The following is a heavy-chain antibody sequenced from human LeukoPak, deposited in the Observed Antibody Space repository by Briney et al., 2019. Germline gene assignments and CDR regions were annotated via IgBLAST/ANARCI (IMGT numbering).Heavy chain of an antibody. V-gene: IGHV3-30-3*01. CDR2: ISYDGSIK. Sequence: GGSLRLSCAASGFTFSSYGMHWVRQAPGKGLEWVAVISYDGSIKYHADSVEGRFTISRDNSKNMLYLQMNSLGTEDTAVYYCARGEASSRFDYWGQGTLVTVSS. CDR3: ARGEASSRFDY. D-gene: IGHD6-13*01. CDR1: GFTFSSYG. J-gene: IGHJ4*02.